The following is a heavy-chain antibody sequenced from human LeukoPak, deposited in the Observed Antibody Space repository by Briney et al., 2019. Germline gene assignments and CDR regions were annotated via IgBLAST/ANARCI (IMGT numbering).Heavy chain of an antibody. CDR3: ARVGYSSGWTIDY. J-gene: IGHJ4*02. V-gene: IGHV3-53*01. CDR2: IYSGGST. Sequence: GGSLRLSCAASGFTFSDYYMSWVRQAPGKGLEWVSVIYSGGSTYYADSVKGRFTISRDNSKNTLYLQMNSLRAEDTAVYYCARVGYSSGWTIDYWGQGTLVTVSS. CDR1: GFTFSDYY. D-gene: IGHD6-19*01.